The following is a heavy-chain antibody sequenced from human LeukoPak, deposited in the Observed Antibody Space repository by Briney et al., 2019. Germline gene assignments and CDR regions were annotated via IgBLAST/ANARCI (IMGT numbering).Heavy chain of an antibody. Sequence: GASVKVSCKASGYTFTSYYMHWVRQAPGQGLEWMGIINPSGGCTSYAQKFQGRVTMTRDTSTSTVYMELSSLRSEDTAVYYCARGHPLGYCSGGSCYGIDYWGQGTLVTVSS. V-gene: IGHV1-46*01. CDR2: INPSGGCT. CDR1: GYTFTSYY. J-gene: IGHJ4*02. D-gene: IGHD2-15*01. CDR3: ARGHPLGYCSGGSCYGIDY.